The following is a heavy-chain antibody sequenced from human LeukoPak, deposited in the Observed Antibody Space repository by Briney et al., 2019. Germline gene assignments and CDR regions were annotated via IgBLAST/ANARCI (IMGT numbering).Heavy chain of an antibody. D-gene: IGHD1-14*01. J-gene: IGHJ5*02. CDR1: GFTFSSYG. V-gene: IGHV3-33*01. Sequence: GGSLRLSCAASGFTFSSYGMLWVRQAPGKGLEWVAVIWYDGSNKYYADSVKGRFTISRDNSKNSLYLQMNSLRAEDTAVYYCARGRSRRWFDTWGQGTLVTVSS. CDR3: ARGRSRRWFDT. CDR2: IWYDGSNK.